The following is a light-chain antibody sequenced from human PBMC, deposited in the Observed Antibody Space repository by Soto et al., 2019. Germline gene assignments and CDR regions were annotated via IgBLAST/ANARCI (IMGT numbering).Light chain of an antibody. CDR3: QQYGSSGT. CDR2: GAS. V-gene: IGKV1-9*01. CDR1: QGISSY. J-gene: IGKJ1*01. Sequence: IQLTQSPSFLSASVGDRVTITCRASQGISSYLAWFQQKPGRAPNLLIYGASTLQSGVPSRFSGSGSGTDFTLTISRLEPEDFAVYYCQQYGSSGTFGQGTKVDIK.